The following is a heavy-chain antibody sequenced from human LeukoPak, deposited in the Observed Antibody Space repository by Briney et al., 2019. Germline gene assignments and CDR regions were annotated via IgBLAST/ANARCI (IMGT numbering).Heavy chain of an antibody. Sequence: PGTSLRLSCAASGFTFSTYGMHWVRQAPGKGLEWVALITYDGYYKYYSDSVKGRFTISSDTSKNTLSLQMNSLRAEDTAVYYCARDLSPVVRASSMGYWGQGTLVTVSS. CDR2: ITYDGYYK. D-gene: IGHD3-10*01. V-gene: IGHV3-30*03. J-gene: IGHJ4*02. CDR3: ARDLSPVVRASSMGY. CDR1: GFTFSTYG.